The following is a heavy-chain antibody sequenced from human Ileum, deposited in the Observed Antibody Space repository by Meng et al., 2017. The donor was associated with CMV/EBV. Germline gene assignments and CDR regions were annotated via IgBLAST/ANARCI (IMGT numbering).Heavy chain of an antibody. CDR3: ARRFPDSSGWGWYFDL. D-gene: IGHD6-19*01. CDR1: YTFTTKV. J-gene: IGHJ2*01. CDR2: LSTYDGDT. Sequence: YTFTTKVISWVGQAPGQGRGWVGWLSTYDGDTEVAQQLQGRVAMTTDTSTSTAYMELRSLRFDDTAVYYCARRFPDSSGWGWYFDLWGRGTLVTISS. V-gene: IGHV1-18*01.